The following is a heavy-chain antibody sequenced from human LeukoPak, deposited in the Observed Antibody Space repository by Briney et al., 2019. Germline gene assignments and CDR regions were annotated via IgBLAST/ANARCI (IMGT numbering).Heavy chain of an antibody. CDR2: ISYDGSNK. Sequence: PGGSLRLSCAASGFTFSSYAMHWVRQAPGKGLGWVAVISYDGSNKYYADSVKGRFTISRDNSKNTLYLQMNSLRAEDTAVFYCARLTGSGYPFDSWGQGTLVTVSS. CDR3: ARLTGSGYPFDS. J-gene: IGHJ4*02. V-gene: IGHV3-30-3*01. CDR1: GFTFSSYA. D-gene: IGHD3-22*01.